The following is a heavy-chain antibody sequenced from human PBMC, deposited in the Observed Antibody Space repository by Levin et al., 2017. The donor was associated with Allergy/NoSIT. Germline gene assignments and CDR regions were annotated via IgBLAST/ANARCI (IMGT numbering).Heavy chain of an antibody. D-gene: IGHD3-10*01. V-gene: IGHV4-34*01. CDR1: GGSFSGYS. Sequence: TAGGSLRLSCAVYGGSFSGYSWTWIRQPPGKGLEWIGEINHSRNTNYNPSLKSRVTISVDTSKNRFSLNLSSVTAADTAVYFCARREFSRGNWFDPWGQGTLVTVSS. CDR3: ARREFSRGNWFDP. CDR2: INHSRNT. J-gene: IGHJ5*02.